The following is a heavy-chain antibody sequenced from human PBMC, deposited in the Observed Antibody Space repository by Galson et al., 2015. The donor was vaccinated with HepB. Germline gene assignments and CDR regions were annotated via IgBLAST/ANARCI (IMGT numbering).Heavy chain of an antibody. J-gene: IGHJ6*02. CDR1: GFTVSSNY. D-gene: IGHD3-10*01. CDR3: ARGSGYYYYGMDV. V-gene: IGHV3-66*01. CDR2: IYSGGST. Sequence: SLRLSCAASGFTVSSNYMSWVRQAPGRGLEWVSVIYSGGSTYYADSVKGRFTISRDNSKNTLYLQMNSLRAEDTAVYYCARGSGYYYYGMDVWGQGTPVTVSS.